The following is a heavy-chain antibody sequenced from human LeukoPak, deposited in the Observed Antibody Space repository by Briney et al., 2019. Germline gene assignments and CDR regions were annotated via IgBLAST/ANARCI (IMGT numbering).Heavy chain of an antibody. Sequence: SETLSLTCAAYGGSFSGYYWSWIRQPPGKGLEWIGEINHSGSTNYNPSLKSRVTISVDTSKNQFSLKLSSVTAADTAVYYCARGRKYYDFWSGYPDYYYYYGMDVWGQGTTVTVSS. V-gene: IGHV4-34*01. CDR1: GGSFSGYY. CDR2: INHSGST. J-gene: IGHJ6*02. CDR3: ARGRKYYDFWSGYPDYYYYYGMDV. D-gene: IGHD3-3*01.